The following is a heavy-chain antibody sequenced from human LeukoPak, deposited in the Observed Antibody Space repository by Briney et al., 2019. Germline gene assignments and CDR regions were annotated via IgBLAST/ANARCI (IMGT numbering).Heavy chain of an antibody. Sequence: SETLSLTCTVSGDSINDYYWSWIRQPPGNRLEWIGWIYYSGSTMYSPSLESRVTISLDTSRTQFSLDLNSVTAADTAVYYYARHAGFGSGYYHDAFDIWGQGSMVIVSS. V-gene: IGHV4-59*08. D-gene: IGHD3-22*01. CDR1: GDSINDYY. J-gene: IGHJ3*02. CDR2: IYYSGST. CDR3: ARHAGFGSGYYHDAFDI.